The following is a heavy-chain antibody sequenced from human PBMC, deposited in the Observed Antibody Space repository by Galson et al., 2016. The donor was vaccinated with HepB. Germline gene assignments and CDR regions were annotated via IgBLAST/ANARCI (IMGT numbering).Heavy chain of an antibody. CDR2: ISYRGNT. Sequence: SETLSLTCTVSGGSIGSYYWSWIRQPPGKGLEWIAYISYRGNTDYSPSLKSRVTISIDTSKNQFSLKLTSVTAADTAVYYCARRTVVAGKYNWFDPWGQGTLVTVSS. CDR3: ARRTVVAGKYNWFDP. V-gene: IGHV4-59*08. J-gene: IGHJ5*02. CDR1: GGSIGSYY. D-gene: IGHD6-19*01.